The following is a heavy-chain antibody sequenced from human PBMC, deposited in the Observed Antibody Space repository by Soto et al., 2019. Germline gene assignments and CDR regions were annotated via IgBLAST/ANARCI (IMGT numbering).Heavy chain of an antibody. CDR1: GFTFSSYA. CDR3: AKDHDFWSGFPLDY. V-gene: IGHV3-23*01. J-gene: IGHJ4*02. CDR2: ISGSGGST. D-gene: IGHD3-3*01. Sequence: EVQLLESGGGLVQPGGSLRLSCAASGFTFSSYAMSWVRQAPAKGLEWVSAISGSGGSTYYADSVKGRFTISRDNSKNTLYLQMNSLRAEDTAVYYCAKDHDFWSGFPLDYWGQGTLVTVSS.